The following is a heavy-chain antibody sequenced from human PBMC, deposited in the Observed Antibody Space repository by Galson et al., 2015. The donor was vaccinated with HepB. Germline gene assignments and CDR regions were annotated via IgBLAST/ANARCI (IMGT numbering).Heavy chain of an antibody. D-gene: IGHD6-19*01. CDR3: ATDPPGSSGWYYFDY. J-gene: IGHJ4*02. V-gene: IGHV1-24*01. CDR1: GYTLTELS. Sequence: SVKVSCKVSGYTLTELSMHWVRQAPGKGLEWMGGFDPEDGETIYAQKFQGRVTMTEDTSTDTAYMELSSLRSEDTAVYYCATDPPGSSGWYYFDYWGQGTLVTVSS. CDR2: FDPEDGET.